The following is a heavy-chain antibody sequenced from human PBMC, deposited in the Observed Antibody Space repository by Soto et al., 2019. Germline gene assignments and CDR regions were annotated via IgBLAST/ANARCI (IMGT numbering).Heavy chain of an antibody. D-gene: IGHD3-10*01. CDR1: GFTFITNL. CDR2: INSDGTTA. CDR3: AKDGEGVANFDY. V-gene: IGHV3-74*01. J-gene: IGHJ4*02. Sequence: PGGSLRPSCADSGFTFITNLMHWVRQGPGKGLVWVSRINSDGTTAAYADSVQGRFTISRDNAKNTLYLHMTSLRGEDTAVYYCAKDGEGVANFDYWGQGTLVTVSS.